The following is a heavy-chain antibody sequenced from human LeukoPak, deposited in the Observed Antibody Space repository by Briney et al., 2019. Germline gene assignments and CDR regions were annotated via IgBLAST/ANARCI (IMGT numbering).Heavy chain of an antibody. J-gene: IGHJ4*02. D-gene: IGHD5-12*01. CDR3: ARRPLSGYDFDY. V-gene: IGHV4-39*01. CDR2: IYYSGST. Sequence: SETLSLTCTVSGGSLSSSSYYWGWIRQPPGKGLEWIGSIYYSGSTYYNPSLKSRVTISVDTSKNQFSLKLSSVTAADTAVYYCARRPLSGYDFDYWGQGTLVTVSS. CDR1: GGSLSSSSYY.